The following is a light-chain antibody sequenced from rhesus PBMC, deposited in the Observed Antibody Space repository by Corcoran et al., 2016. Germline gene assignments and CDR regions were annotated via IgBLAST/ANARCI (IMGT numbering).Light chain of an antibody. CDR2: KVS. V-gene: IGKV2-58*03. CDR3: MQGTHWPT. J-gene: IGKJ4*01. CDR1: QSLLHSNGNTY. Sequence: DVVMTQSPLSLPVTPGQPASISCRSSQSLLHSNGNTYLTWFLQKPGQPPRRLIYKVSNRDSGVPDRVSGSGAGTDFTLKISRVEAADVGVYYCMQGTHWPTFGGGTKVEIK.